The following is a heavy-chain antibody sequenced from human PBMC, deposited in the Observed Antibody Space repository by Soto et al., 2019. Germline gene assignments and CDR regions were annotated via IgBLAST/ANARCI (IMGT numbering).Heavy chain of an antibody. CDR3: ARGAGVVTAILYYYYGMDV. D-gene: IGHD2-21*02. CDR1: GGTFSSYA. CDR2: IIPIFGTA. J-gene: IGHJ6*02. Sequence: QVQLVQSGAEVKKPGSSVKVSCKASGGTFSSYAISWVRQAPGQGLEWMGGIIPIFGTANYAQKFQGRVTITADEYTSTAYMELSSLRSEDTAVYYCARGAGVVTAILYYYYGMDVWGQGTTVTVSS. V-gene: IGHV1-69*01.